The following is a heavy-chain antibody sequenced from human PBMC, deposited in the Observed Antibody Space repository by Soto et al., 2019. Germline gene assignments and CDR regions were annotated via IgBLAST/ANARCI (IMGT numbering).Heavy chain of an antibody. CDR3: ARLVASETGYGKDV. CDR2: ITGSSSYI. Sequence: DVQLVESGGGLVKPGGSLRLSCAASGFIFSSHNMNWVRQAPGKGLEWVSSITGSSSYIFYADSVKGRFTISRDNAKNTVYLQVNSLRAEDTGVYYCARLVASETGYGKDVWGQGTTVTVSS. CDR1: GFIFSSHN. V-gene: IGHV3-21*06. J-gene: IGHJ6*02. D-gene: IGHD3-9*01.